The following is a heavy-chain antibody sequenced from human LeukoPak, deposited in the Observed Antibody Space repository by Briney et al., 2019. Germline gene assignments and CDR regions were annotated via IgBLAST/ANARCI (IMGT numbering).Heavy chain of an antibody. V-gene: IGHV3-23*01. CDR1: GFAFSNYA. CDR2: IIGSGGST. D-gene: IGHD1-14*01. J-gene: IGHJ4*02. Sequence: PGGSLRLSCAASGFAFSNYAMTWVRQAPGKGLEWVSVIIGSGGSTYYVDSVKGRFTISRDNSKNTLYLQLNSLRADDTAVYCCAKARIPAGNHFDYWGQGTLVTVST. CDR3: AKARIPAGNHFDY.